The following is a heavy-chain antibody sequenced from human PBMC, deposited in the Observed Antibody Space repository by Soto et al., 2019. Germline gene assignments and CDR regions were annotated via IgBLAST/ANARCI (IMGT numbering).Heavy chain of an antibody. J-gene: IGHJ4*02. CDR1: GITFSNYA. CDR3: ARRTWRGRADY. CDR2: ISASGGRP. D-gene: IGHD3-3*01. V-gene: IGHV3-23*01. Sequence: GGSLRLSCAASGITFSNYAMSWVRQAPTKGLEWVSSISASGGRPYYADSVKGRFTILRDNSKNTLCLQMNSLRVEDTAVYYCARRTWRGRADYWGQGILVTVSS.